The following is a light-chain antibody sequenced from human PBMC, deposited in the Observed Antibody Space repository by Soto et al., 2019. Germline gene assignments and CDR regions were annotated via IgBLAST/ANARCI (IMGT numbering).Light chain of an antibody. V-gene: IGKV4-1*01. CDR3: QQYRYTPWT. CDR2: WAS. Sequence: DIVMTQSPDSLAVSLGERATVNCKSSQSVLDNSYKKNYLAWYQQKKGQPPKLLIYWASTRESGVPDRFSGSASGTDFTLSISSLQAEDVAVYYCQQYRYTPWTFGQGTKVQIK. J-gene: IGKJ1*01. CDR1: QSVLDNSYKKNY.